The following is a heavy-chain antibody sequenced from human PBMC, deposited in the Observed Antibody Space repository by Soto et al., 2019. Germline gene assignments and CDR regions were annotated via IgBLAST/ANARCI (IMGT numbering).Heavy chain of an antibody. CDR1: GYTFTSYG. Sequence: VSVKVSCKASGYTFTSYGISWVRQAPGQGLEWMGWISAYNGNTNYAQKLQGRVTMTTDTSTSTAYMELRSLRSDDTAVYYCARAGAYYDILTGPNTDYWGQGTLVTVSS. J-gene: IGHJ4*02. D-gene: IGHD3-9*01. V-gene: IGHV1-18*01. CDR2: ISAYNGNT. CDR3: ARAGAYYDILTGPNTDY.